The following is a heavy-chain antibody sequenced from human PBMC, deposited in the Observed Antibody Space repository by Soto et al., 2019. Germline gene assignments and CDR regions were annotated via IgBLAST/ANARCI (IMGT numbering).Heavy chain of an antibody. CDR3: ARDLWEYDSSGSYYYYGMDV. V-gene: IGHV4-31*03. CDR1: GGSISSGGYY. CDR2: IYYSGST. J-gene: IGHJ6*02. D-gene: IGHD3-22*01. Sequence: TLSLTCTVSGGSISSGGYYWSWIRQHPGKSLEWIGYIYYSGSTYYNPSLKSRVTISVDTSKNQFSLKLSSVTAADTAVYYCARDLWEYDSSGSYYYYGMDVWGQGTTVTVSS.